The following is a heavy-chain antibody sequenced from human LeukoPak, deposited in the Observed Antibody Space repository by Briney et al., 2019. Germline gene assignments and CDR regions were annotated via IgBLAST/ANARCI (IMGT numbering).Heavy chain of an antibody. Sequence: GGSLRLSCAASGFPFSSYAMNWVRQAPGKGLEWVSAISGSGGSTYYADSVKGRFTISRDNSKNTLYLQMNSLRAEDTAVYYCAKFYDFWSGYYDLDYWGQGTLVTVSS. V-gene: IGHV3-23*01. D-gene: IGHD3-3*01. CDR2: ISGSGGST. CDR1: GFPFSSYA. CDR3: AKFYDFWSGYYDLDY. J-gene: IGHJ4*02.